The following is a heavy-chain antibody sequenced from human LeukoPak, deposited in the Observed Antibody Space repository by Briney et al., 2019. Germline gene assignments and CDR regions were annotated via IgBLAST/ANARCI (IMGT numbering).Heavy chain of an antibody. D-gene: IGHD6-19*01. Sequence: PGGSLRLSCAASGFIFSNYGMHWVRQAPGKGLEWVTFIWYDGTNKYYADSVKGRFTIARDNSKNTLYLHMNSLRPEDTAVYYCAKPFHNSGSYYANYFDYWGQGTLVTVSS. CDR3: AKPFHNSGSYYANYFDY. CDR1: GFIFSNYG. CDR2: IWYDGTNK. V-gene: IGHV3-30*02. J-gene: IGHJ4*02.